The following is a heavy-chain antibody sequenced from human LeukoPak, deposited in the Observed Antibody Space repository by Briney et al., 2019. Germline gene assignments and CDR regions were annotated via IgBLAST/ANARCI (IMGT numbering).Heavy chain of an antibody. V-gene: IGHV4-39*07. Sequence: SETLSLTCTVSGGSISSSSYYWGWIRQPPGKELEWIGSIYYSGSTYYNPSLKSRVTISVDTSKNQFSLKLSSVTAADTAVYYCAREGIAAAGADYWGQGTLVTVSS. D-gene: IGHD6-13*01. J-gene: IGHJ4*02. CDR2: IYYSGST. CDR3: AREGIAAAGADY. CDR1: GGSISSSSYY.